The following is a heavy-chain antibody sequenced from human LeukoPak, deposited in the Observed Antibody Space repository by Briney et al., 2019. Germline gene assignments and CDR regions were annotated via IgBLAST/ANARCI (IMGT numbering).Heavy chain of an antibody. V-gene: IGHV4-59*01. Sequence: SEALSLTCTVSAASISSYYWSWIRQPPGKGLEWIGYIYYSGSTNYNPSLKSRVAISVDTSKNQVSLRLSSVTAADTAVYYCARGGSIVGTTPHDTFDIWGQGTVVTVS. D-gene: IGHD1-26*01. J-gene: IGHJ3*02. CDR1: AASISSYY. CDR2: IYYSGST. CDR3: ARGGSIVGTTPHDTFDI.